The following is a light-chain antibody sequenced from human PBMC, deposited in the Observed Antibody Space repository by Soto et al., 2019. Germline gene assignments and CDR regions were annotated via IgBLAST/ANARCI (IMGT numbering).Light chain of an antibody. CDR1: SSDFGNYNL. CDR2: EVN. CDR3: CSFTSSNTHV. V-gene: IGLV2-23*02. Sequence: QSALTQPASVSGSPGQSITISCTGTSSDFGNYNLVSWYQQHPGKVPKLIFFEVNKRPSGVSGRFSGSKSGNTASLTISGLQAEDEADYYCCSFTSSNTHVFGTGTKLTVL. J-gene: IGLJ1*01.